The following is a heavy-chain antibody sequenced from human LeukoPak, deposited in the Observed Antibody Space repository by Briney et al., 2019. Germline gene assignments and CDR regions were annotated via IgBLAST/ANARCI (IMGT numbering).Heavy chain of an antibody. D-gene: IGHD5-18*01. J-gene: IGHJ4*02. CDR1: GFTFSSYA. Sequence: GSLRLSCAASGFTFSSYAMSWVRQAPGKGLEWVSAISGSGGSTYYADSVKGRFTISRDNSKNTPYLQMNSLRAEDTAVYYRAKDSGYSYGYVDYWGQGTLVTVSS. CDR2: ISGSGGST. CDR3: AKDSGYSYGYVDY. V-gene: IGHV3-23*01.